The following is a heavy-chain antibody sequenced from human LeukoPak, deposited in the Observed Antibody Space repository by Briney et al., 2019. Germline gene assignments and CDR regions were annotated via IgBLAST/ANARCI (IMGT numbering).Heavy chain of an antibody. Sequence: ASVKVSCKAFGYTFTRYYMHWVRQAPGQGPEWMGVISPSGGSTTYAQKFQGRVTLTRDMSTSTDYLELSSLRSEDTAVYYCARANMVRGVGSFFDRNWFDPWGQGTLVTVSS. CDR2: ISPSGGST. V-gene: IGHV1-46*01. D-gene: IGHD3-10*01. CDR1: GYTFTRYY. J-gene: IGHJ5*02. CDR3: ARANMVRGVGSFFDRNWFDP.